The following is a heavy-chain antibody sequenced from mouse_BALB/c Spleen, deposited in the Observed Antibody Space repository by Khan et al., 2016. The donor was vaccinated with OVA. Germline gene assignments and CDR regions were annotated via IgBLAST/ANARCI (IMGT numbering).Heavy chain of an antibody. J-gene: IGHJ4*01. Sequence: EVELVESGRGVVKPGGSLKLSCSASGFTFSSYAMSWVRQTPEKRLEWVATISSGGHYTFYPDSVKGRFTISRDSAKNTLYLQMSSLRSEDTAMYYCARSLVDYYAMDYWGQGTSVTVSS. D-gene: IGHD2-2*01. V-gene: IGHV5-9-3*01. CDR2: ISSGGHYT. CDR1: GFTFSSYA. CDR3: ARSLVDYYAMDY.